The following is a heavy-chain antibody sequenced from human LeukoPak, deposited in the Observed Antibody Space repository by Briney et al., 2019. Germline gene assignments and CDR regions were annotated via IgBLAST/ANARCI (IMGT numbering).Heavy chain of an antibody. CDR1: GGSLISGDFY. CDR3: ARRGISQGYYMDV. D-gene: IGHD6-13*01. CDR2: IYYSGTT. J-gene: IGHJ6*03. V-gene: IGHV4-39*01. Sequence: SETLSLTCTVSGGSLISGDFYWGWIRQPPGQGLVWIGNIYYSGTTYYNPSLNSRVTISVDTSKNQFSLKLSSVTAADTAVFYCARRGISQGYYMDVWGKGTTVTISS.